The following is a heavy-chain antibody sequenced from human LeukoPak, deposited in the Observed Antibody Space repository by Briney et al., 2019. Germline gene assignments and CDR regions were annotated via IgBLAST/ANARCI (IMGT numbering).Heavy chain of an antibody. D-gene: IGHD2-15*01. Sequence: PGGSLRLSCAASGFTYSNYWMTWVRQAPGKGLEWVANIKQDGSEQYYVDSVKGRFTISRDNAKNSLYLQMNSLRAEDTAVYYCASGVAASIDYWGQGTLVTVSS. CDR2: IKQDGSEQ. V-gene: IGHV3-7*01. CDR1: GFTYSNYW. J-gene: IGHJ4*02. CDR3: ASGVAASIDY.